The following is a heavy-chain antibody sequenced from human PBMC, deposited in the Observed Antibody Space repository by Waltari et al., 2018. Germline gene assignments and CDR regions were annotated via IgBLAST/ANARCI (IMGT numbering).Heavy chain of an antibody. J-gene: IGHJ4*02. CDR3: ARVSAEMAFDQ. D-gene: IGHD5-12*01. V-gene: IGHV3-21*01. Sequence: EVQLVESGGGLVKPGGSLRLSCVAAGLTFSRHSMNWFRQAPGKGLEWVSSISSDGSYVYYGDSAKGRFTISRDNAKNSLYLEVSSLRVDDTAVYSCARVSAEMAFDQWGQGTLVTVSS. CDR2: ISSDGSYV. CDR1: GLTFSRHS.